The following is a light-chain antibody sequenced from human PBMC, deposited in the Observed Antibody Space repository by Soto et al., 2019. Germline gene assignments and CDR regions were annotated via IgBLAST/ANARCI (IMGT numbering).Light chain of an antibody. CDR3: QQRSNWPPLT. J-gene: IGKJ4*01. Sequence: EIVMTQSPATLSVSPGERATLSCRASQSVSSNLAWYQQKPGQAPRLLIYGASNRATGVSARFSGSGSGTDFTLTISSLEPEDFAVYYCQQRSNWPPLTFGGGTKVDIK. CDR1: QSVSSN. CDR2: GAS. V-gene: IGKV3-11*01.